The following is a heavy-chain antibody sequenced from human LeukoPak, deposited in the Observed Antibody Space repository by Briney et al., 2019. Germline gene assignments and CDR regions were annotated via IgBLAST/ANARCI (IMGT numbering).Heavy chain of an antibody. CDR3: ARDLRIAVPALGY. Sequence: ASVKLSCKTSGYTFTGYYIHWVRQAPGQGLEWMGWHNPNSGGTNYAQKFQGRVTMTRDTSIGTAYMEMSSLRSDDTAVYYCARDLRIAVPALGYWGQGTLVTVSS. CDR2: HNPNSGGT. D-gene: IGHD6-19*01. J-gene: IGHJ4*02. V-gene: IGHV1-2*02. CDR1: GYTFTGYY.